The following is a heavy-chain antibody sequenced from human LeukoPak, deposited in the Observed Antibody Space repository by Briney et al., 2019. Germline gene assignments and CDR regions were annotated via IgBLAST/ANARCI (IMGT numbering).Heavy chain of an antibody. J-gene: IGHJ5*02. CDR2: IYYSGST. CDR3: ARESLNWFDP. CDR1: GGSISSYY. V-gene: IGHV4-59*01. Sequence: SETLSLTCTVSGGSISSYYWSWIRQPPGKGLEWIGYIYYSGSTNYNPALKSRVTISVDTSKNQFCLKLSSVTAADTAVYYCARESLNWFDPWGQGTLVTVSS.